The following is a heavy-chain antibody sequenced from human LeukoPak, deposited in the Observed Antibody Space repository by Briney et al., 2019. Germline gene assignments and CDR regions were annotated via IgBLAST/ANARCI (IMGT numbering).Heavy chain of an antibody. CDR3: ARDGSSGYQDAFDI. CDR2: INPNSGGT. CDR1: GYTFTGCY. D-gene: IGHD3-22*01. Sequence: ASVKVSCKASGYTFTGCYMHWVRQAPGQGLEWMGWINPNSGGTNYAQKFQGRVTMTRDTSISTAYMELSRLRSDDTAVYYCARDGSSGYQDAFDIWGQGTMVTVSS. J-gene: IGHJ3*02. V-gene: IGHV1-2*02.